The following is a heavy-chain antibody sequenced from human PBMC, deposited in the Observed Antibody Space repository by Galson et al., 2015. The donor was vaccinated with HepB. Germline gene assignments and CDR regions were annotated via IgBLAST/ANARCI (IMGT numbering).Heavy chain of an antibody. D-gene: IGHD6-13*01. J-gene: IGHJ4*02. V-gene: IGHV4-34*01. CDR1: GGSFSGYY. Sequence: ETLSLTCAVHGGSFSGYYWSWIRHTPGKGLEWIGEISHSGSTNYNPSLKSRATISEDTSKKQFSLTVNSVTVADTAVYYCARLYEGGSSWFHGRPFDIWGQGTLVTVSA. CDR2: ISHSGST. CDR3: ARLYEGGSSWFHGRPFDI.